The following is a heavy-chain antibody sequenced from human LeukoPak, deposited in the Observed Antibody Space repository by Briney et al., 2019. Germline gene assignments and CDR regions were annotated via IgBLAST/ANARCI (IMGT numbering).Heavy chain of an antibody. J-gene: IGHJ4*02. D-gene: IGHD7-27*01. CDR1: GFTFSSYW. Sequence: PGGPLRLSCAASGFTFSSYWMSWVRQAPGKGLEWVAHIKQDGSEKNYVDSVKGRFTISRDNAKNSLLLQMDGLRAEDTAVYYCARDKMTGDSYFDYWGQGILVTVSS. CDR2: IKQDGSEK. CDR3: ARDKMTGDSYFDY. V-gene: IGHV3-7*01.